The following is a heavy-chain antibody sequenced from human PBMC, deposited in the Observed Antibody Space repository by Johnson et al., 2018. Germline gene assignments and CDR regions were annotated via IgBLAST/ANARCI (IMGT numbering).Heavy chain of an antibody. J-gene: IGHJ6*02. CDR1: GFTFSSYG. V-gene: IGHV3-30*18. D-gene: IGHD3-9*01. CDR3: AKDLYYDILTGPNGMDV. Sequence: QVQLVQSGGGVVQPGRSLRLSCAASGFTFSSYGMHWVRQAPGKGLEWVAVISYDGSNKYYADSVQGRFPISRDNSKNTLYLQMNSLRAEDTAVYYCAKDLYYDILTGPNGMDVWGQGTTVTVSS. CDR2: ISYDGSNK.